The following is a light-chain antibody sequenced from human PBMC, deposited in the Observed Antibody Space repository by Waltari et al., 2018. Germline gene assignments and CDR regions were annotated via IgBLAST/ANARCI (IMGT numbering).Light chain of an antibody. CDR2: RNN. V-gene: IGLV1-47*01. CDR1: SSNIGSNY. J-gene: IGLJ2*01. CDR3: AAWDDSLSGRV. Sequence: QSVLTQPPSASGTPGQRVTISCSGSSSNIGSNYVYWYQQLPGTAPKPLLYRNNRRPSGVPDRFSGSKSGTSASLAISGLRSEDEADYYCAAWDDSLSGRVFGGGTKLTVL.